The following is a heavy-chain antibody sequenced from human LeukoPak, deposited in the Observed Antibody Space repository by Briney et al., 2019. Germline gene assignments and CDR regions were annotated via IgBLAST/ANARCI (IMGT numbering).Heavy chain of an antibody. CDR2: INTNTGNP. J-gene: IGHJ4*02. Sequence: ASVKVSCKASGYTFTSYAMNWVRQAPGQGLEWMGWINTNTGNPTYAQGFTGRFVFSLDTSVSTAYLQISSLRAEDTAVYYCARGLSVLNWNDLSRISGYWGQGTLVTVSS. CDR1: GYTFTSYA. D-gene: IGHD1-1*01. V-gene: IGHV7-4-1*02. CDR3: ARGLSVLNWNDLSRISGY.